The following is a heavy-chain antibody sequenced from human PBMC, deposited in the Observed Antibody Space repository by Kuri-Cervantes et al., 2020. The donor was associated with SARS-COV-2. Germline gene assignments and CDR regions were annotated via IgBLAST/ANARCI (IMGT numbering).Heavy chain of an antibody. CDR1: GSTFSSYE. J-gene: IGHJ5*02. CDR2: ISSSGSTI. V-gene: IGHV3-48*03. Sequence: GGSLSLSGEASGSTFSSYEMNWVRQAPGKGLEWVSYISSSGSTIYYADSVKGRFTISSDNAKNSLYLQMNSLRAEDTAVYYCARDRGIVVVPAAIWFDPWGQGTLVTVSS. CDR3: ARDRGIVVVPAAIWFDP. D-gene: IGHD2-2*01.